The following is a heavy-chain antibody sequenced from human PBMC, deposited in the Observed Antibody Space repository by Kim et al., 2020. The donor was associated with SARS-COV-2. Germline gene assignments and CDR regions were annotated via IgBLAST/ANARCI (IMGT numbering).Heavy chain of an antibody. CDR2: IKQDGSEK. D-gene: IGHD3-22*01. J-gene: IGHJ4*02. CDR1: GFTFSSYW. Sequence: GGSLRLSCAASGFTFSSYWMSWVRQAPGKGLEWVANIKQDGSEKYYVDSVKGRFTISRDNAKNSLYLQMNSLRAEDTAVYCCARDPLTYYYDSSGYYYEYYFDYWGQGTLVTVSS. CDR3: ARDPLTYYYDSSGYYYEYYFDY. V-gene: IGHV3-7*01.